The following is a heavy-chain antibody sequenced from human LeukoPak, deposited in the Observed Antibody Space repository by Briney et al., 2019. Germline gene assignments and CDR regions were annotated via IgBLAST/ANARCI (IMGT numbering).Heavy chain of an antibody. J-gene: IGHJ4*02. CDR3: AGLVGRYSSGLYYYYFDY. D-gene: IGHD3-22*01. V-gene: IGHV4-4*02. Sequence: SGTLSLTCTVSGDSINSLDLWSWVRQPPGKGLEWIGEMYLSGTTHTNPSVKSRVTISIDKSKNQFFLNLSSVTAADTAVYYCAGLVGRYSSGLYYYYFDYWGQGTLVTVSS. CDR2: MYLSGTT. CDR1: GDSINSLDL.